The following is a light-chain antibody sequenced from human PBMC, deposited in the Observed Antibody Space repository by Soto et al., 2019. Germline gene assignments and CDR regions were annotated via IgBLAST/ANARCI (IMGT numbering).Light chain of an antibody. J-gene: IGKJ4*01. Sequence: EVVMTQSPATLSVSPGERATLSCRASQSVSSNLAWYQQKPGQAPRLLIYGASTRASGIPARFSGSGSGTEFTLTIRSLQSEDSAVYYCHQYNHWLTFGGGTKVEIK. V-gene: IGKV3-15*01. CDR3: HQYNHWLT. CDR1: QSVSSN. CDR2: GAS.